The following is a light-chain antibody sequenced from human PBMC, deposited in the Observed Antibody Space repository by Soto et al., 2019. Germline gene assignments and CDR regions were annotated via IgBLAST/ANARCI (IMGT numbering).Light chain of an antibody. J-gene: IGKJ2*01. CDR3: QQSDSYYT. CDR1: QTISSW. V-gene: IGKV1-5*01. Sequence: DIQMTQSPSTLSGSVGDRVTITCRASQTISSWLAWYQQKPGKAPTLLIYDVSRLESGVTSRFSGSGSGTEFTLTIKSLQPDDFGTYYCQQSDSYYTLGQGTKV. CDR2: DVS.